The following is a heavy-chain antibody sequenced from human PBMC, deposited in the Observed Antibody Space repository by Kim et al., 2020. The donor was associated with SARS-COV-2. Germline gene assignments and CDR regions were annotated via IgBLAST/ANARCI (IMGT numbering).Heavy chain of an antibody. CDR1: GDSINNYY. J-gene: IGHJ4*02. D-gene: IGHD2-8*01. CDR3: ARLHKVYSYRDGWTYFFDN. Sequence: SETLSLTCTVSGDSINNYYWSWIRQSPGKGLECLGYIFSSGKTNYNPSLKSRVIMSIDMSNNRFSLEVTSVTAADTAVYYCARLHKVYSYRDGWTYFFDNWGQGNLVTVSS. CDR2: IFSSGKT. V-gene: IGHV4-59*08.